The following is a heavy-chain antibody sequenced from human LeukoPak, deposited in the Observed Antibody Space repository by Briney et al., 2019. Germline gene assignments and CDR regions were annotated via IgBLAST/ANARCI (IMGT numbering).Heavy chain of an antibody. V-gene: IGHV3-7*01. CDR2: INQDGTEE. CDR1: GFSITKYW. CDR3: ATGIAEGEYDS. J-gene: IGHJ4*02. D-gene: IGHD3-16*01. Sequence: GGSLRLSCAASGFSITKYWMTWVRQAPGKGLEWVANINQDGTEENYVASVKGRFAISRDIPKGSVYLQMHSLRVEDTALYYCATGIAEGEYDSWGQGTLVTVSS.